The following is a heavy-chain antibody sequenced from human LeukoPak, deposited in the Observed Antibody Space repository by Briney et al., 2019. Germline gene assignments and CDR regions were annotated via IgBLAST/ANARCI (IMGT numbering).Heavy chain of an antibody. Sequence: PSETLSLTCAVYGVSFSGYYWSWIRQPPGKGLEWIGEINHSGSTNYNPSLKSRVTISVDTSKNQFSLKLSSVTAADTAVYYCARGGVRSGYCSGGSCYIFDYWGQGTLVTVSS. CDR3: ARGGVRSGYCSGGSCYIFDY. V-gene: IGHV4-34*01. D-gene: IGHD2-15*01. J-gene: IGHJ4*02. CDR2: INHSGST. CDR1: GVSFSGYY.